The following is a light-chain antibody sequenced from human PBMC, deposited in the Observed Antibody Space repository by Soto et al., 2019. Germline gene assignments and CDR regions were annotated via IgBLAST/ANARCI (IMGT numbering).Light chain of an antibody. CDR3: AAWDDSLSGRV. CDR2: AND. CDR1: SSNIGAGYE. Sequence: QSVLTQPPSVSEAPGQRVTISCTGSSSNIGAGYEAHWYQQLPGTAPKLLIYANDQRPSGVPDRFSGSKSGTSASLAISGLRSEDEADYYCAAWDDSLSGRVFGGGTKVTVL. J-gene: IGLJ3*02. V-gene: IGLV1-47*01.